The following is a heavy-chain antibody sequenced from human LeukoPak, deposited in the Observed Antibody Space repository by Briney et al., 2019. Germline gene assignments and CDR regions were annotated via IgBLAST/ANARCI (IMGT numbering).Heavy chain of an antibody. V-gene: IGHV3-74*01. J-gene: IGHJ6*02. Sequence: PGGSLRLSCAASEFTFSSYWMHWVRQAPGKGLVWVSRINSDGSSTSYADSVKGRFTISRDNAKNTLYLQMNSLRAEDTAVYYCARGSSSDFHYYYGMDVWGQGTTVTVSS. CDR3: ARGSSSDFHYYYGMDV. D-gene: IGHD6-6*01. CDR2: INSDGSST. CDR1: EFTFSSYW.